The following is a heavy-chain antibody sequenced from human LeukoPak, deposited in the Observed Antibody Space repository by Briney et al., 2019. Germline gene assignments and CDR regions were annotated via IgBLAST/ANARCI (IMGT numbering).Heavy chain of an antibody. D-gene: IGHD2-21*02. V-gene: IGHV1-24*01. J-gene: IGHJ4*02. CDR3: ATSKAYCDGDCYAHFDA. CDR1: GYTLTELS. Sequence: GASVTVSCKVSGYTLTELSMHWVRQAPGKGVEGMGGFDPEDGERIYAQKFQGRVTITEERATENAYMEVSRQRCEDTAVYYCATSKAYCDGDCYAHFDAWGQGTLLTVSS. CDR2: FDPEDGER.